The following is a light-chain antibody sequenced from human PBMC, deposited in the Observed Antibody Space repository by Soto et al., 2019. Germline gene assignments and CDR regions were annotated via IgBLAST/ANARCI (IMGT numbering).Light chain of an antibody. V-gene: IGKV3-15*01. CDR1: HSVRTK. J-gene: IGKJ5*01. Sequence: EIVMTQYPDTLYVSPGEGATLSCRASHSVRTKLAWYQQKAGQAPRLLIYGASTRATGIPDRFSGSGSGTEFTLTISSLQSEDFAVYYCQQYNSWPPITFGQGTRLEIK. CDR3: QQYNSWPPIT. CDR2: GAS.